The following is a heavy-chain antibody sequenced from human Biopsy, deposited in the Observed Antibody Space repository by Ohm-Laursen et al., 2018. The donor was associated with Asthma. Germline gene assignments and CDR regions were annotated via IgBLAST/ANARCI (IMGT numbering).Heavy chain of an antibody. J-gene: IGHJ4*02. D-gene: IGHD3-9*01. CDR3: AKDRDYDILTGPPGFDY. Sequence: SLRLSCTASGFTFSSYAMSWVRQAPGKGLEWVSAISGSGGSTYYADSVKGRFTISRDNSKNTLYLQMNSLRVEDTAVYYCAKDRDYDILTGPPGFDYWGQGTLVTVSS. CDR2: ISGSGGST. CDR1: GFTFSSYA. V-gene: IGHV3-23*01.